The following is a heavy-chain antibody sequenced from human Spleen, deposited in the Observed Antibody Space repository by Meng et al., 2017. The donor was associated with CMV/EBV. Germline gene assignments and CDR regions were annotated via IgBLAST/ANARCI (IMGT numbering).Heavy chain of an antibody. V-gene: IGHV3-74*01. CDR1: GFTCSSYW. Sequence: GGSLRLSCAASGFTCSSYWMHWVRQAPGKGLVWVSRINSDGSSTSYADSVKGRFTISRDNAKNTLYLQMNSLRAEDTAVYYCARDRTQYYDFWSGYYKYYYYGMDVWGQGTTVTVSS. CDR2: INSDGSST. D-gene: IGHD3-3*01. CDR3: ARDRTQYYDFWSGYYKYYYYGMDV. J-gene: IGHJ6*02.